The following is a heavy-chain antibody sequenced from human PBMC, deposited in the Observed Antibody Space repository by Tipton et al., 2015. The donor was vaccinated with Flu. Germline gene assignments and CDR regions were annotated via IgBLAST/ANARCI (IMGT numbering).Heavy chain of an antibody. V-gene: IGHV4-38-2*01. D-gene: IGHD4-11*01. Sequence: TLSLTCSVSGDSIGSAYYWGWIRQPPGMGLEWIGNVHRTGHSYQNPSLKSRVTMSVDGSKNQFYLTLTSVTAADTAIYYCARRDYRNYVSVHRSWFDPWGRGILVSASS. CDR3: ARRDYRNYVSVHRSWFDP. J-gene: IGHJ5*02. CDR2: VHRTGHS. CDR1: GDSIGSAYY.